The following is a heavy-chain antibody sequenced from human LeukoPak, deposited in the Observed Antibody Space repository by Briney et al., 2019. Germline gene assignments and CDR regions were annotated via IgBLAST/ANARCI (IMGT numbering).Heavy chain of an antibody. J-gene: IGHJ4*02. CDR3: ARDLPHDY. CDR1: GFTVSSNY. CDR2: IYGGGGT. Sequence: GGSLRLSCAASGFTVSSNYMSWVRQAPGKGLEWVSAIYGGGGTDYADSVKGRFIISRDNSKKTLYLQMNSLRAEDTAVYYCARDLPHDYWGQGTLVTVSS. V-gene: IGHV3-53*01.